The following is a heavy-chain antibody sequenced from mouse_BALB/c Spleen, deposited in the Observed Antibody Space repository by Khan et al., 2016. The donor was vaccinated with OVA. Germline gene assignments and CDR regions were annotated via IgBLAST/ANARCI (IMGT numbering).Heavy chain of an antibody. CDR3: ARQPYYHYNIMDY. V-gene: IGHV2-6-1*01. J-gene: IGHJ4*01. D-gene: IGHD2-10*01. Sequence: QVQLKESGPGLVAPSQSLSITCTISGLSLNNYGVHWVRQPPGKGLEWLVVMWSDGSTTYNSALKSRLSISKDNSKSQVFLKMNSLQTDDTAMYYCARQPYYHYNIMDYWGQGTSVTVSS. CDR1: GLSLNNYG. CDR2: MWSDGST.